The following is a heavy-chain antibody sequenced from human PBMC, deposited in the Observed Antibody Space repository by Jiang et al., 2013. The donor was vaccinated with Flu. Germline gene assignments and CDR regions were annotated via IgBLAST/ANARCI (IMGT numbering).Heavy chain of an antibody. Sequence: KPGSSVKVSCEASGYTFTNYGISWVRQAPGQGLEWMGWVSTSGAGTNLAQKFQGRVTMTTDTSTSIVYMDLRSLRSDNTAMYYCARDWYDDRVSSHDTFEIWGQGTAVTVSS. CDR3: ARDWYDDRVSSHDTFEI. CDR2: VSTSGAGT. V-gene: IGHV1-18*04. D-gene: IGHD1-1*01. J-gene: IGHJ3*02. CDR1: GYTFTNYG.